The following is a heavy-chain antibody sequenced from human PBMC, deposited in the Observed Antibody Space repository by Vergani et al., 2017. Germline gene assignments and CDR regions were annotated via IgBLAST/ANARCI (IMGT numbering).Heavy chain of an antibody. Sequence: EVQLVESGGGIVKPGGSLRLSCVASGFSFRNAWMNWVRRTPGKGLEWGGRSKSTFDRGTTDYAAAVKGRFTISRDDSKNTLFLQMNGLKTEDIGVYYCTTDPRYCGDGSCYWLRDHHYYGMDVWGQGTTVTVSS. D-gene: IGHD2-21*01. CDR3: TTDPRYCGDGSCYWLRDHHYYGMDV. CDR1: GFSFRNAW. J-gene: IGHJ6*02. CDR2: SKSTFDRGTT. V-gene: IGHV3-15*07.